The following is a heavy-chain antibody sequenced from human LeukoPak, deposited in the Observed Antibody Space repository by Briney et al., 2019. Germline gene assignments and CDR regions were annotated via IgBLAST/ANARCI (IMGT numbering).Heavy chain of an antibody. CDR3: ARRGYHDYSGFDY. CDR1: EFTFSSYS. J-gene: IGHJ4*02. CDR2: ISGSSSDI. V-gene: IGHV3-21*01. Sequence: GGSLRLSCAGSEFTFSSYSINWVRQAPGKGLEWVSSISGSSSDIYYADSVKGRFTISRDNAKNSLYLQMKSLRAEDTAVYYCARRGYHDYSGFDYWGQGTLVTVSS. D-gene: IGHD1-26*01.